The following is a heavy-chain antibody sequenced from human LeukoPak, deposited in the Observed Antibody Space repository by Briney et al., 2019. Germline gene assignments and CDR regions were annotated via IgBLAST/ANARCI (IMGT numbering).Heavy chain of an antibody. J-gene: IGHJ4*02. V-gene: IGHV3-23*01. CDR3: AKATGYCSSTSCYRTYYFDY. Sequence: PGGSLRLSCAASGFTFSSYAMSWVRQAPGKGLEWVSAISGSGGSTYYADSVKGRFTISRDNSKNTLYLQMNSLRAEDTAVYYCAKATGYCSSTSCYRTYYFDYWGQGTLVTVSS. CDR2: ISGSGGST. CDR1: GFTFSSYA. D-gene: IGHD2-2*02.